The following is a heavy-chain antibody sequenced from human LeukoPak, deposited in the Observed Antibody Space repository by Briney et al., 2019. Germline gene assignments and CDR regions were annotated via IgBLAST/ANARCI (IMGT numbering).Heavy chain of an antibody. CDR1: GFTFSDYY. CDR3: ARDNIVVVTGYYGMDV. V-gene: IGHV3-11*06. CDR2: ISSSSSYT. D-gene: IGHD2-21*02. Sequence: GGPLRLSCAASGFTFSDYYMSWIRQAPGKGLEWVSYISSSSSYTNYADSVKGRFTISRDNAKNSLHLQMNSLRAEDTAVYYCARDNIVVVTGYYGMDVWGQGTTVTVSS. J-gene: IGHJ6*02.